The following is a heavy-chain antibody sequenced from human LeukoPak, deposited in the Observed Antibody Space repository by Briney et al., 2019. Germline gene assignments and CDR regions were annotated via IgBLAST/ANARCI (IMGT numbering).Heavy chain of an antibody. CDR1: GASISSSY. V-gene: IGHV4-59*01. Sequence: SGTLSLTCTVSGASISSSYWSWVRQPPGKRLEWIGFIYYNGNTNSNPSLKSRVTISADTSKNQFSLKLTSVTAADTAVYYCVRGNYDNRGYSNAFDIWGQGAMVTVYS. J-gene: IGHJ3*02. CDR3: VRGNYDNRGYSNAFDI. D-gene: IGHD3-22*01. CDR2: IYYNGNT.